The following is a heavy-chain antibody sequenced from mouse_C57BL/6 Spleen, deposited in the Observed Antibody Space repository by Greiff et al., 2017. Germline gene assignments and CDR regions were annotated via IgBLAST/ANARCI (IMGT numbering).Heavy chain of an antibody. CDR2: IYPRSGNT. CDR3: ARVDGSRSWYFDV. J-gene: IGHJ1*03. D-gene: IGHD1-1*01. V-gene: IGHV1-81*01. Sequence: QVQLKESGAELARPGASVKLSCKASGYTFTSYGISWVKQRTGQGLEWIGEIYPRSGNTYYNEKFKGKATLTADKSSSTAYMELRSLTSEDSAVYFCARVDGSRSWYFDVWGTGTTVTVAS. CDR1: GYTFTSYG.